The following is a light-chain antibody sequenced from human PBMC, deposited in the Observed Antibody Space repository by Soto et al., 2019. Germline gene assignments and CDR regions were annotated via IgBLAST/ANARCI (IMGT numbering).Light chain of an antibody. V-gene: IGKV1-33*01. Sequence: DIQMTQSPSSLSASVGDRVTITCQASQDIGNYLNWYQQKPGKAPKLLIFDASNLESGVPSRFSGSGSGTDFTFTISSLQSEDFAVYYCQHYNDWPPITFGQGTRLEI. CDR1: QDIGNY. CDR2: DAS. J-gene: IGKJ5*01. CDR3: QHYNDWPPIT.